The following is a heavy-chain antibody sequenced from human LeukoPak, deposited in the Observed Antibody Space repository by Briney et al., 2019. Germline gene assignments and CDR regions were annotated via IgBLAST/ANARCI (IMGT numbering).Heavy chain of an antibody. V-gene: IGHV4-34*01. Sequence: PSETLSLTCAVYGGSFSGYYWSWIRQPPGKGLEWIGEINHSGSTNYNPSLKSRVTISVDTSKNQFSLKLSSVTAADTAVYYCVSRAAGDYWGQGTLVTVSS. D-gene: IGHD6-13*01. CDR3: VSRAAGDY. J-gene: IGHJ4*02. CDR2: INHSGST. CDR1: GGSFSGYY.